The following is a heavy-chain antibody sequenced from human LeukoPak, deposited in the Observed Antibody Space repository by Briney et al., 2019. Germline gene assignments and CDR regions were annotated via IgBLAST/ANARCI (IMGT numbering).Heavy chain of an antibody. J-gene: IGHJ4*02. D-gene: IGHD2-21*02. Sequence: PGGSLRLSCAASGFTFSSYSMNWVRQAPGKGLEWVGRIKSKTDGGTTDYAAPVKGRFTISRDDSKNTLYLQMNSLKTEDTAVYYCTTFAPTYCGGDCYAENFDYWGQGTLVTVSS. CDR2: IKSKTDGGTT. V-gene: IGHV3-15*01. CDR3: TTFAPTYCGGDCYAENFDY. CDR1: GFTFSSYS.